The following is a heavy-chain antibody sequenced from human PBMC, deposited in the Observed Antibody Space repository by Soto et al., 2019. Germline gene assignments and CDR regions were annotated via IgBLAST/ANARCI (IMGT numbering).Heavy chain of an antibody. J-gene: IGHJ6*03. D-gene: IGHD2-21*02. CDR3: ARGVWVTDGGMNYYYYYMDV. CDR2: IIPVLNIT. Sequence: QVQLVQSGAEVQKPGSSLRVSCEASGGTLSSYTFYWVRQAPGQGLEWMGRIIPVLNITNYAQNFKGRVTITADKSTSTVYMELSSLRSDDSAIYYCARGVWVTDGGMNYYYYYMDVWGKGSTVTVSS. V-gene: IGHV1-69*02. CDR1: GGTLSSYT.